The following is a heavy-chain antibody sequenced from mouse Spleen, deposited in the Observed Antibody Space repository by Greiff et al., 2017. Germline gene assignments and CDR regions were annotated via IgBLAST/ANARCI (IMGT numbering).Heavy chain of an antibody. CDR2: IDPSDSYT. CDR1: GYTFTSYW. Sequence: VKLQQPGAELVMPGASVKLSCKASGYTFTSYWMHWVKQRPGQGLEWIGEIDPSDSYTNYNQKFKGKATLTVDKSSSTAYMQLSSLTSEDSAVYYCARLGSFAYWGQGTLVTVSA. V-gene: IGHV1-69*01. J-gene: IGHJ3*01. CDR3: ARLGSFAY.